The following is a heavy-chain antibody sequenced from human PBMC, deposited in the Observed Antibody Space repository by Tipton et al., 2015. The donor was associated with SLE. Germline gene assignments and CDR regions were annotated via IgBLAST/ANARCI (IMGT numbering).Heavy chain of an antibody. J-gene: IGHJ6*03. D-gene: IGHD3-10*01. Sequence: TLSLTCTVSGGSISSDGYYWSWIRQPAGKGLEWIGHIYTSGSTNYNRSLRSRVTISVDTSKNQFSLNLIFVTAADTAVYYCARGGAVYYYYYYMDVWGKGTTVTVSS. CDR3: ARGGAVYYYYYYMDV. V-gene: IGHV4-61*09. CDR2: IYTSGST. CDR1: GGSISSDGYY.